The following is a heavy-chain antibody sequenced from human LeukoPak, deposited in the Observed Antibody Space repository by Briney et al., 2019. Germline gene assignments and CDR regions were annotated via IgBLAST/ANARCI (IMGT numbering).Heavy chain of an antibody. CDR1: GFTFSSYG. Sequence: GGSLRLSCAASGFTFSSYGMQWVRQAPGKGLGWVAVISYDGSSKFYEDSVKGRFTISRDNSKNTLFLQMNSLRVEDTAVYYCVKEFGGYSYGAYFDYWGQGTLVTVSS. J-gene: IGHJ4*02. D-gene: IGHD5-18*01. CDR2: ISYDGSSK. CDR3: VKEFGGYSYGAYFDY. V-gene: IGHV3-30*18.